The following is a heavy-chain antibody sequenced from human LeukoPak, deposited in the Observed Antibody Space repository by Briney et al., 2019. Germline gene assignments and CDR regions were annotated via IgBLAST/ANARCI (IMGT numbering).Heavy chain of an antibody. CDR2: IKEEGSEN. CDR1: VLTPSTFW. Sequence: PGGSLRLSRAVSVLTPSTFWMSWVRHDPGEGLEWGADIKEEGSENNYVNSVRGRFTISRNNNKKSLYLQLIDLRVEETAVYYCASGGHIDYCGQGALVTVSS. CDR3: ASGGHIDY. V-gene: IGHV3-7*01. D-gene: IGHD2-15*01. J-gene: IGHJ4*02.